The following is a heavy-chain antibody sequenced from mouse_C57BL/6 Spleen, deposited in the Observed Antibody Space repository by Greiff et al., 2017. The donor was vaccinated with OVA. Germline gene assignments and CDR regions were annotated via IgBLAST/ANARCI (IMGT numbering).Heavy chain of an antibody. D-gene: IGHD2-3*01. CDR2: IYPGDGDT. CDR3: ARGGDGYYVGVWFAY. Sequence: LVESGPELVKPGASVKISCKASGYAFRNSWMNWVKQRPGKGLEWIGRIYPGDGDTNYNGKFKGKATLTADKSSRTAYMQLSSLTSEDSAVYFCARGGDGYYVGVWFAYWGQGTLVTVSA. CDR1: GYAFRNSW. J-gene: IGHJ3*01. V-gene: IGHV1-82*01.